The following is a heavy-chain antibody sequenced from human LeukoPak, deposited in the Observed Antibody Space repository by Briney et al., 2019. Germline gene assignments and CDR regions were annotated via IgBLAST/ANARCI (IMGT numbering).Heavy chain of an antibody. CDR2: ISAYNGNT. Sequence: ASVTVSCKASGYTFTSYGISWVRQAPGQGLEWMGWISAYNGNTNYAQKLQGRVTMTTDTSTSTAYMELRSLRSDDTAVYYCAREGPWELLPFYFDYWGQGTLVTVSS. D-gene: IGHD1-26*01. CDR3: AREGPWELLPFYFDY. J-gene: IGHJ4*02. V-gene: IGHV1-18*01. CDR1: GYTFTSYG.